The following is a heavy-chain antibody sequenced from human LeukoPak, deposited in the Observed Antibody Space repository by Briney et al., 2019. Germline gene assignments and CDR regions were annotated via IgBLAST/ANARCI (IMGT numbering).Heavy chain of an antibody. J-gene: IGHJ3*02. CDR1: GDASSRSRYY. Sequence: SETLSLTCTVSGDASSRSRYYWGWIRQSPGKGLEWIGSIDYSGNTDYNPSLKSRVTISVDTSKNQFSLKLSSVTAADTAVYSCARHSPAAGTSAFDIWGQRTMVTVSS. V-gene: IGHV4-39*01. CDR2: IDYSGNT. CDR3: ARHSPAAGTSAFDI. D-gene: IGHD6-13*01.